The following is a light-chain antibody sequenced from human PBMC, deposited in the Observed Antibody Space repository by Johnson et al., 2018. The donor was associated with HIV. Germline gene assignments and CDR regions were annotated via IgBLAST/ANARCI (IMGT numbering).Light chain of an antibody. J-gene: IGLJ1*01. CDR2: DNN. Sequence: QSVLTQPPSVSAAPGQKVTISCSGSSSNIGNNYVSWYQQLPGTAPKLLIYDNNKRPSGIPDRISGSKSGTSATLGITGLQTGDAADYYCGTWDSSLSAYVSGTGTKVTVL. CDR1: SSNIGNNY. CDR3: GTWDSSLSAYV. V-gene: IGLV1-51*01.